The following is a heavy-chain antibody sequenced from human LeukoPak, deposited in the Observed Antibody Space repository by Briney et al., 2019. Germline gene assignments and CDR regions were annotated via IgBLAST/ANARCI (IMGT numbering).Heavy chain of an antibody. Sequence: PSETLSLTCTVSGGSISSGDYYWSWIRQPPGKGLEWIGYIYYSGSTYYNPSLKSRVTISVDSSKNQSSLKLSSVTAADTTVYYCARVAPVKDAFDIWGQGTMVTVSS. J-gene: IGHJ3*02. CDR3: ARVAPVKDAFDI. V-gene: IGHV4-30-4*08. CDR1: GGSISSGDYY. CDR2: IYYSGST.